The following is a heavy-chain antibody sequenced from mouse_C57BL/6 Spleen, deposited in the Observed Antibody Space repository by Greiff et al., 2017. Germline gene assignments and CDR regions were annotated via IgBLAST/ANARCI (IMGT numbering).Heavy chain of an antibody. CDR2: IRNKANGYTT. J-gene: IGHJ4*01. Sequence: EVKLVESGGGLVQPGGSLSLSCAASGFTFTDYYMSWVRQPPGKALEWLGFIRNKANGYTTEYSASVKGRFTISRDNSQSIRYLQMNARRAEDSATYYCARYGSNYEDYYAMDYWGQGTSVTVSS. D-gene: IGHD2-5*01. V-gene: IGHV7-3*01. CDR1: GFTFTDYY. CDR3: ARYGSNYEDYYAMDY.